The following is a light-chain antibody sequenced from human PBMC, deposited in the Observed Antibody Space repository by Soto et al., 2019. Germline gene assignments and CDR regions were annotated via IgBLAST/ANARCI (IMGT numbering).Light chain of an antibody. Sequence: EIVMTQSPATLSVSPGERATLSCRASQSVNSNLAWYRQKPGQAPRLLISDASTRATGVPARFSGSGSGTEFSLTISSRQSEDSGIYYCQQYSFWPPLTFGGGTKVEIK. V-gene: IGKV3-15*01. J-gene: IGKJ4*01. CDR1: QSVNSN. CDR3: QQYSFWPPLT. CDR2: DAS.